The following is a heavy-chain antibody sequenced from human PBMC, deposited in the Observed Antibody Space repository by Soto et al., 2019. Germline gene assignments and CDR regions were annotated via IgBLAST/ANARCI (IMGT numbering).Heavy chain of an antibody. CDR2: ISGSGGST. D-gene: IGHD3-3*01. J-gene: IGHJ4*02. CDR3: AKSRQKRITIFGVVIIPFDY. V-gene: IGHV3-23*01. CDR1: GFTFSSYA. Sequence: GGSLRLSCAASGFTFSSYAMSWVRQAPGRGLEWVSAISGSGGSTYYADSVKGRFTISRDNSKNTLYLQMNSLRAEDTAVYYCAKSRQKRITIFGVVIIPFDYWGQGTLVTVSS.